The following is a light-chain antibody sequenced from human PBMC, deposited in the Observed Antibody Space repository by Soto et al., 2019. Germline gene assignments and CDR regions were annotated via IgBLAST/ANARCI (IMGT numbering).Light chain of an antibody. J-gene: IGKJ1*01. CDR3: QQYGGSPRT. V-gene: IGKV3-20*01. CDR2: GAS. Sequence: IVLTQSPGTLSSSPGEGATLSCRASQSISSNFLAWYQQKRGQAPRLLIHGASNRATGIPDRFSGSGSGTDFTLTITRLEPEDFAVYYCQQYGGSPRTFGQGTKVDIK. CDR1: QSISSNF.